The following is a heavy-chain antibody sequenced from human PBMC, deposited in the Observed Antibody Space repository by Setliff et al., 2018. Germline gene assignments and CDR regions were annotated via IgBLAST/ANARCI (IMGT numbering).Heavy chain of an antibody. V-gene: IGHV3-9*01. CDR3: AGSRAWIPFLES. CDR1: GFKFDDHV. J-gene: IGHJ5*02. CDR2: ITWNSDNT. Sequence: GGSLRLSCVASGFKFDDHVMYWVRQVPGKGLEWVAGITWNSDNTGYADSVKGRFTISRDNAKNSLYLQMDSLRAEDTAVYYCAGSRAWIPFLESWGQGTLVTVSS. D-gene: IGHD3-3*01.